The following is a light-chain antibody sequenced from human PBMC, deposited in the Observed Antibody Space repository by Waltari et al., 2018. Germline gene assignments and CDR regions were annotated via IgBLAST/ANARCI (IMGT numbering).Light chain of an antibody. V-gene: IGKV2-30*01. CDR2: KVA. J-gene: IGKJ2*01. CDR1: ESLLFSDGNTY. Sequence: VVITQSPLSLPVTLGQPASISCRSSESLLFSDGNTYLNWFNQRPGQSPRRLIYKVANRDSGVPDRFSGSGSDTVFTLKISRVEAEDVGVYYCMQGTHWPVYTFGQGTRLEIK. CDR3: MQGTHWPVYT.